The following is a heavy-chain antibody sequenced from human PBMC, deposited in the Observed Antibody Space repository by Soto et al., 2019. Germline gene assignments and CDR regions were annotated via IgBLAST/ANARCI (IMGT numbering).Heavy chain of an antibody. V-gene: IGHV4-61*01. CDR3: ARTTAVPNTLRSRYFFDY. J-gene: IGHJ4*02. CDR1: GGSVSNKTYY. CDR2: VYYSGTT. Sequence: SETLSLTCSVSGGSVSNKTYYWSWIRQPPGKRLEWIGYVYYSGTTNYNPSLKRRVTISVDLSKNQFSLRLSSVTTADTALYYCARTTAVPNTLRSRYFFDYWGQGTLGTSPQ. D-gene: IGHD4-17*01.